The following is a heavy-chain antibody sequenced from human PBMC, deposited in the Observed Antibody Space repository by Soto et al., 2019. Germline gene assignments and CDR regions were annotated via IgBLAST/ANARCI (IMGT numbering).Heavy chain of an antibody. CDR3: ARDRWDNRFGELYYYYGMDV. V-gene: IGHV4-59*01. Sequence: SETLSLTCTVSGGSISSYYWSWIRQPPGKGLEWIGYIYYSGSTNYNPSLKSRVTISVDTSKNQFSLKLSSVTAADTAVYYCARDRWDNRFGELYYYYGMDVWGQVTTVTVSS. CDR1: GGSISSYY. J-gene: IGHJ6*02. CDR2: IYYSGST. D-gene: IGHD3-10*01.